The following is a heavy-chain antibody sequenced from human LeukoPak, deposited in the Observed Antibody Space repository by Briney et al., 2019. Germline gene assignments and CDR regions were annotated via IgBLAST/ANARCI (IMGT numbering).Heavy chain of an antibody. CDR3: TKEKGSGWHDAFDI. J-gene: IGHJ3*02. CDR1: GFTFSSYG. CDR2: IRYDGSNK. D-gene: IGHD6-19*01. Sequence: PGGSLRLSCAASGFTFSSYGMFWVRQAPGKGLEWVAFIRYDGSNKYYADSVKGRFTISRDTSKNTLYLQMNSLRAEDSAVYHCTKEKGSGWHDAFDIWGQGTVVTVSS. V-gene: IGHV3-30*02.